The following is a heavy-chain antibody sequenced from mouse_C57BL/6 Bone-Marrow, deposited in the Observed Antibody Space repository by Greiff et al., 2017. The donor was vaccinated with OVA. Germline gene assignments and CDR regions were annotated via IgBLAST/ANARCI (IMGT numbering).Heavy chain of an antibody. D-gene: IGHD2-3*01. J-gene: IGHJ1*03. CDR3: ARERDDGYFNWYFDV. CDR2: INPSNGGT. Sequence: QVQLQQPGTELVKPGASVKLSCKASGYTFTSYWMHWVKQRPGQGLEWIGNINPSNGGTNYNEKFKSKATLTVDKSSSTAYMQLSSLTSGDSAVYYCARERDDGYFNWYFDVWGTGTTVTVSS. V-gene: IGHV1-53*01. CDR1: GYTFTSYW.